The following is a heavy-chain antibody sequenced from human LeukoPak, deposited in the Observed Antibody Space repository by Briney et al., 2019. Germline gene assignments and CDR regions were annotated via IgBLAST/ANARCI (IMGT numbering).Heavy chain of an antibody. V-gene: IGHV4-34*01. Sequence: PSETLSLTCAVSGGSFSGYYWSWIRQPPGKGLEWIGEIDHSGSTNYNPSLKSRVTISVDTSKNQFSLKLSSATAADTAVYYCARELTLWSGYRNAFDIWGQGTMVTVSS. CDR3: ARELTLWSGYRNAFDI. J-gene: IGHJ3*02. D-gene: IGHD3-3*01. CDR2: IDHSGST. CDR1: GGSFSGYY.